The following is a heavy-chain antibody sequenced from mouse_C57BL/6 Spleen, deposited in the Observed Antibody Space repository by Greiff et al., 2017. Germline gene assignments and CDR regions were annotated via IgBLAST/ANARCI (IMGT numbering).Heavy chain of an antibody. D-gene: IGHD1-1*01. CDR3: ARWSWITTVLAEGSYAMDY. J-gene: IGHJ4*01. Sequence: VQLQQSGPELVKPGASVKISCTASGYSFTDYNMNWVQQSNGKSLEWIGVIKPNSGTNSYNQKFKGKATLTVDQSSSTVYMQRNSLTSEDSAVYYCARWSWITTVLAEGSYAMDYWGQGTSGTVSS. CDR1: GYSFTDYN. CDR2: IKPNSGTN. V-gene: IGHV1-39*01.